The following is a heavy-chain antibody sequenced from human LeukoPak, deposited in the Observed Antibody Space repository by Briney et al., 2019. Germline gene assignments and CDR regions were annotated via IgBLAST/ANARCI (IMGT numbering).Heavy chain of an antibody. V-gene: IGHV5-51*01. CDR2: MYPSDSDT. J-gene: IGHJ4*02. CDR1: GYSFTDYW. CDR3: ARLPQSVYFDY. Sequence: GESLKISCKGSGYSFTDYWIGWVRQMPGKGLEWMGSMYPSDSDTRYSPSFQGQVTISADKSISTAYLQRSSLRASDNAMYYCARLPQSVYFDYWGQGTLVTVSS.